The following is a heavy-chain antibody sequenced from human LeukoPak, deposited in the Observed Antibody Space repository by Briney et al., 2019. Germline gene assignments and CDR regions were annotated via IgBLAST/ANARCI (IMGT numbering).Heavy chain of an antibody. Sequence: ATVKVSCKASGYTFTGYYMHWVRQAPGQGLEWMGWINPNSGGTNYAQKFQGRVTMTRDTSISTAYMELSRLRSDDTAVYYCARVGFGEFDGAFDIWGQGTMVTVSS. V-gene: IGHV1-2*02. D-gene: IGHD3-10*01. CDR3: ARVGFGEFDGAFDI. CDR1: GYTFTGYY. J-gene: IGHJ3*02. CDR2: INPNSGGT.